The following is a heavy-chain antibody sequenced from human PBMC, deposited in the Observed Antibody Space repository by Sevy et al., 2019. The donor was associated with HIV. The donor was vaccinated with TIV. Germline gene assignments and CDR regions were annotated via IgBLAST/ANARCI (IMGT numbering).Heavy chain of an antibody. CDR1: GGSMNIYY. CDR3: ARVGFKWNDVDY. J-gene: IGHJ4*02. D-gene: IGHD1-20*01. CDR2: IYYSGST. V-gene: IGHV4-59*01. Sequence: SETLSLTCSVSGGSMNIYYWSWIRQPLGKGLEWIGFIYYSGSTNYNPSLKSRVTISVDTSKNQFSLKLSSVTAADTAVYYCARVGFKWNDVDYWGQGTLVTVSS.